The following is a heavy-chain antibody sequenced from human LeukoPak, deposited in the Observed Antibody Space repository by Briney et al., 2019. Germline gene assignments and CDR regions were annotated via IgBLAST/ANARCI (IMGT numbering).Heavy chain of an antibody. Sequence: ASVKVSCKASGYTFTSYGISWVRQAPGQGLEWMGWISAYNGNTNYAQKLQGRVTMTTDTSTSTAYMELRSLRSDDTAVYYCARDRSGSYYLPRSYYYGMDVWGQGTTVTVSS. CDR2: ISAYNGNT. CDR3: ARDRSGSYYLPRSYYYGMDV. V-gene: IGHV1-18*01. CDR1: GYTFTSYG. J-gene: IGHJ6*02. D-gene: IGHD1-26*01.